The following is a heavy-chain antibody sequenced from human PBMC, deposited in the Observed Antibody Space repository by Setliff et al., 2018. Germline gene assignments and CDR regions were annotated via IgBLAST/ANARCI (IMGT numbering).Heavy chain of an antibody. CDR2: IIPIFGTA. CDR1: GDTFSSYA. J-gene: IGHJ4*02. Sequence: ASVKVSCKASGDTFSSYAINWVRQAPGQGLEWMGGIIPIFGTANYAQKFQGRVTVTADESTSTAYMELSSLRSEDTAVYYCARHPREGLSGNYKFDYWGRGTLVTVSS. V-gene: IGHV1-69*13. CDR3: ARHPREGLSGNYKFDY. D-gene: IGHD3-22*01.